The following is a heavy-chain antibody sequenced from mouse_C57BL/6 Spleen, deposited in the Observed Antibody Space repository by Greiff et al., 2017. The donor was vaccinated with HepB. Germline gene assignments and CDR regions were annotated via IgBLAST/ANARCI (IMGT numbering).Heavy chain of an antibody. D-gene: IGHD1-1*01. CDR3: AGTVAYYYAMDY. J-gene: IGHJ4*01. CDR2: INPNNGGT. V-gene: IGHV1-26*01. Sequence: EVQLQQSGPELVKPGASVKISCKASGYTFTDYYMNWVKQSHGKSLEWIGDINPNNGGTSYNQKFKGKATLTVDKSSSTAYMALRSLTSEDSAVYYCAGTVAYYYAMDYWGQGTSVTVSS. CDR1: GYTFTDYY.